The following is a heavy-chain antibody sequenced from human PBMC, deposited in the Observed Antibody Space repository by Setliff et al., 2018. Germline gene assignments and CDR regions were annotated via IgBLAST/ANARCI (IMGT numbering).Heavy chain of an antibody. Sequence: GGSLRLSCAASGFVVSNNEVSWVRQAPEKGLEWVSVTYASGATNYADSVKGRFTISRDNSKNTLYLQMNSLRAEDTAVYYCRLWFEETWRDYWGQGTLVTVSS. J-gene: IGHJ4*02. CDR2: TYASGAT. CDR3: RLWFEETWRDY. V-gene: IGHV3-53*01. CDR1: GFVVSNNE. D-gene: IGHD3-10*01.